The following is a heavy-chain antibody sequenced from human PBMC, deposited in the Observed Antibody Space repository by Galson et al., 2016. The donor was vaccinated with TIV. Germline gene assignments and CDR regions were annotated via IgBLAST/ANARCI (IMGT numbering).Heavy chain of an antibody. D-gene: IGHD6-19*01. CDR3: AREDHQYGSGWYSYYYYYGRDI. CDR1: GFAFRSSA. Sequence: SLRLSCAASGFAFRSSAMYWIRLAPGKGLQCVAIISYDGNYKYYADSVKGRFTISRDNSKNTLYLQMNGLRPADTALYYCAREDHQYGSGWYSYYYYYGRDIWGQGTTFTVS. J-gene: IGHJ6*02. V-gene: IGHV3-30*04. CDR2: ISYDGNYK.